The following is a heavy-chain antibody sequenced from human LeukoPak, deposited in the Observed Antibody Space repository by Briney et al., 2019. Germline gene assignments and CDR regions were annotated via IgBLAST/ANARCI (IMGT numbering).Heavy chain of an antibody. D-gene: IGHD1-26*01. CDR2: SDPEDGET. J-gene: IGHJ4*02. V-gene: IGHV1-24*01. CDR3: ARLDSGSYGDLDY. CDR1: GYTLTELP. Sequence: ASVTVSCKVSGYTLTELPMHWVRQAPGKGLEWMGGSDPEDGETIYAQKFQGRVTMTEDTSTDTAYMELSSLRSEDTAVYYCARLDSGSYGDLDYWGQGTLVTVSS.